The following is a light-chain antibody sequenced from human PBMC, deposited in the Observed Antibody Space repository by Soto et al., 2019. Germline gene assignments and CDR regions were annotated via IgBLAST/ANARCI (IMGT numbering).Light chain of an antibody. Sequence: AIRMTQSPSSFSASTGDRGTITCRASQGISSYLAWYQQKPGKAPKLLIYAASTLQSGVPSRFSGSGSGTDFTLTISCLQSEDFATYYCQQYYSYPRVTFGPGTKVDIK. CDR3: QQYYSYPRVT. J-gene: IGKJ3*01. CDR2: AAS. V-gene: IGKV1-8*01. CDR1: QGISSY.